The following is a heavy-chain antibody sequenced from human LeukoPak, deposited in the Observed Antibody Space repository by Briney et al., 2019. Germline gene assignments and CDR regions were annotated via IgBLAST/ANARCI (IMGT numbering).Heavy chain of an antibody. V-gene: IGHV4-34*01. CDR2: INHSGST. CDR1: GGSFSGYY. D-gene: IGHD3-22*01. Sequence: PSETLSLTRAVYGGSFSGYYWSWIRQPPGKGLEWIGEINHSGSTNYNPSLKSRVTISVDTSKNQFSLKLSSVTAADTAVYYCARDITMIVAFDIWGQGTMVTVSS. CDR3: ARDITMIVAFDI. J-gene: IGHJ3*02.